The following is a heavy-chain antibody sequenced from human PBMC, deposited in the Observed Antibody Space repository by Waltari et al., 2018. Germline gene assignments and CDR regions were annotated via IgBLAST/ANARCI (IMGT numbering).Heavy chain of an antibody. CDR1: GDSVSSTSGA. J-gene: IGHJ3*01. CDR3: ARTGGWASWL. Sequence: QVQLQQSGPRLVRPSQTLLLTCAISGDSVSSTSGAWNWIRQSPSRGLEWLGRTYYRSKWYYDYVSSVKSRITSSADTSKNQFSLQLDSVTPEDTAMYYCARTGGWASWLWGQGTMVTVSS. V-gene: IGHV6-1*01. D-gene: IGHD3-16*01. CDR2: TYYRSKWYY.